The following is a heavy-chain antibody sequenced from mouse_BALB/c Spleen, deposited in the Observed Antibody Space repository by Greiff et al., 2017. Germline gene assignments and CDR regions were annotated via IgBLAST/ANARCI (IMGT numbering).Heavy chain of an antibody. CDR2: IYPYNGGT. D-gene: IGHD2-3*01. V-gene: IGHV1S29*02. Sequence: EVQLQQSGPELVKPGASVKISCKASGYTFTDYNMHWVKQSHGKSLEWIGYIYPYNGGTGYNQKFKSKATLTVDNSSSTAYMELRSLTSEDSAVYYCARLDPYDYWCFDVWGAGTTVTVSS. CDR1: GYTFTDYN. J-gene: IGHJ1*01. CDR3: ARLDPYDYWCFDV.